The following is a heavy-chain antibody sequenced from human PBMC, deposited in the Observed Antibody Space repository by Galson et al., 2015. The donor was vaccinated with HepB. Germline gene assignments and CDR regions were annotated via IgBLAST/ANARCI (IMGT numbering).Heavy chain of an antibody. CDR3: AKRSVGCFDY. Sequence: QSGAEVKKPGESLKISCKGSGYIFSNYWIVWVRQMPGKGLEFMGIIYPGDSDTKYSPSFQGQVTISADKSTSAAYLQWSSLKASDTAMYYCAKRSVGCFDYWGQGTLVTVAS. CDR1: GYIFSNYW. CDR2: IYPGDSDT. V-gene: IGHV5-51*01. J-gene: IGHJ4*02. D-gene: IGHD1-26*01.